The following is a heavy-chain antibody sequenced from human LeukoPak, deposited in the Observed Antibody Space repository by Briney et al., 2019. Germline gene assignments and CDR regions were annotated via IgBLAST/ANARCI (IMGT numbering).Heavy chain of an antibody. Sequence: ASVKVSCKASGYTFTSYGISWVRQAPGQGLEWMGWISAYNGNTNYAQKLQGRVIMTTDTSTSTAYMELRSLRSDDTAVYYCARVCRGGYCSSTSSFDYWGQGTLVTVSS. J-gene: IGHJ4*02. CDR1: GYTFTSYG. CDR3: ARVCRGGYCSSTSSFDY. D-gene: IGHD2-2*01. CDR2: ISAYNGNT. V-gene: IGHV1-18*01.